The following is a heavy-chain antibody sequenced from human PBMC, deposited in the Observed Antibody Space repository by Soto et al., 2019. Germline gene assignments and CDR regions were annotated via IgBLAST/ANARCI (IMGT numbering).Heavy chain of an antibody. CDR3: ARHPGYCSGNGCYGYYTMDV. V-gene: IGHV4-39*01. CDR2: IYYVVNT. J-gene: IGHJ6*02. Sequence: PSETLSLTCIVSGDSIRGSSYPWTWIRQPPGKGPEWIGTIYYVVNTYYNPSLKSRVTISVDTSKNQFSLELTSVTAADTAVYLCARHPGYCSGNGCYGYYTMDVWDQGTTVTVSS. CDR1: GDSIRGSSYP. D-gene: IGHD2-2*01.